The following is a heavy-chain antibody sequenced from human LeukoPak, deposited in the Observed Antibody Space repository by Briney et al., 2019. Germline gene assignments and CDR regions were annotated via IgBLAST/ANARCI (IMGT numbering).Heavy chain of an antibody. D-gene: IGHD3-22*01. CDR1: GGSISSGDYS. Sequence: SETLSLTCAVSGGSISSGDYSWSWIRQPPGEGLEWIGFIYNSGNTYYNPSLKSRVTLSVDTSKNQFSLKLSSVTAADTAVYYCARGPEYYYDSSGYYYIDYWGQGTLVTVSS. CDR2: IYNSGNT. J-gene: IGHJ4*02. V-gene: IGHV4-30-4*07. CDR3: ARGPEYYYDSSGYYYIDY.